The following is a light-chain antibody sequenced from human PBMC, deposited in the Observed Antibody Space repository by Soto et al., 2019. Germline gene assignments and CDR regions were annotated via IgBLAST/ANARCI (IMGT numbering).Light chain of an antibody. CDR2: DAS. J-gene: IGKJ1*01. CDR1: QNVASNH. V-gene: IGKV3-20*01. Sequence: EIVLTQSPDILSLSPGEQATLSCRASQNVASNHLAWYHQKPGQAPRLLIYDASTRATGIPDRFSGSGSGTDFTLIISSLEPEDFAVYYCQQYGTTGTFGQGTRVEIK. CDR3: QQYGTTGT.